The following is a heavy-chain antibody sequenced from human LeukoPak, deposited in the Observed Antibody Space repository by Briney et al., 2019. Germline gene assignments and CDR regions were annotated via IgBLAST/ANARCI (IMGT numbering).Heavy chain of an antibody. CDR3: ARDRGCSGGSCLPYFDY. CDR2: INPNSGGT. CDR1: GYTFTGYY. D-gene: IGHD2-15*01. Sequence: ASVKVSCKASGYTFTGYYMHWVRQAPGQGLEWMGGINPNSGGTNYAQKFQGRVTMTRDTSISTAYMELSRLRSDDTAVYYCARDRGCSGGSCLPYFDYWGQGTLVTVSS. V-gene: IGHV1-2*02. J-gene: IGHJ4*02.